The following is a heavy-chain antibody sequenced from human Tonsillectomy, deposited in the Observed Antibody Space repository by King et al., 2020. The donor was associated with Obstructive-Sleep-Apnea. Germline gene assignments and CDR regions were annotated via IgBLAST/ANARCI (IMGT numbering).Heavy chain of an antibody. D-gene: IGHD3-10*01. Sequence: QLQESGPGLVKPSETLSLTCTVSGGSISSSSYYWGWIRQPPGKGLEWIGSIYYSGSTYYNPSLKSRVTISVDTSKSQFSLKLSSVTAADTAVYYCAPFVTYSYVSGSPSDAFDIWGQGTMVTVSS. CDR3: APFVTYSYVSGSPSDAFDI. J-gene: IGHJ3*02. V-gene: IGHV4-39*01. CDR1: GGSISSSSYY. CDR2: IYYSGST.